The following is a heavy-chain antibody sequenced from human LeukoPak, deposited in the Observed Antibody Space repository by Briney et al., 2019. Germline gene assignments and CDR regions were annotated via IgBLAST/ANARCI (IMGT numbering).Heavy chain of an antibody. CDR1: GDSITSGS. CDR2: IYSTGTT. Sequence: SETLSLTCTVSGDSITSGSWGWIRQTPGKGLEWIGNIYSTGTTSYNPSVKSRVTMSVDTSKNQFSLKLDSVTAADTAVYYCGRDSGFWLYWGLGTLVTVSS. J-gene: IGHJ4*02. V-gene: IGHV4-39*07. CDR3: GRDSGFWLY. D-gene: IGHD3-22*01.